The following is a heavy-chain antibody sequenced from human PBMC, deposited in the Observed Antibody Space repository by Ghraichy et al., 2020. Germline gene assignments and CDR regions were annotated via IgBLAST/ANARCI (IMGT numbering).Heavy chain of an antibody. CDR1: GFSFSNYG. CDR3: ARGGGAYSPFDY. CDR2: ASGGRGGA. D-gene: IGHD4-17*01. J-gene: IGHJ4*02. V-gene: IGHV3-23*01. Sequence: GGSLRLSCAASGFSFSNYGMSWVRQALGKGLEWVSTASGGRGGANYADSVKGRFTISRDNYENTLYLQMNSLRVEDTAVYYCARGGGAYSPFDYWGQGALVIVSS.